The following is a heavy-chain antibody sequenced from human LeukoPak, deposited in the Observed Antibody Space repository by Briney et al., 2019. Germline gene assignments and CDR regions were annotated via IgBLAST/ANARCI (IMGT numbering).Heavy chain of an antibody. Sequence: SGGFLRLSCAASGFTFSSYAMSWVRQAPGKGLEWVSAISGSGGSTYYADSVKGRFTISRDNSKNTLYLQMNSLRAEDTAVYYCANQLVVPAAIVSYYYYGMDVWGQGTTVTVSS. CDR2: ISGSGGST. CDR1: GFTFSSYA. J-gene: IGHJ6*02. D-gene: IGHD2-2*02. CDR3: ANQLVVPAAIVSYYYYGMDV. V-gene: IGHV3-23*01.